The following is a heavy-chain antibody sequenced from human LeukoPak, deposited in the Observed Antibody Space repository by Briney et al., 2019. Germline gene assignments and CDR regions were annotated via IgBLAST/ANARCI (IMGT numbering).Heavy chain of an antibody. D-gene: IGHD3-22*01. J-gene: IGHJ4*02. CDR3: STADYDSSGYYDY. V-gene: IGHV1-69*10. Sequence: SVKVSCKASGGTFSSYAISWVRQAPGQGLEWMGWIIPILGIANYAQQFQGRVTITADKSTSTAYTELSSLRSEDTAVYYCSTADYDSSGYYDYWGQGTLVTVSS. CDR2: IIPILGIA. CDR1: GGTFSSYA.